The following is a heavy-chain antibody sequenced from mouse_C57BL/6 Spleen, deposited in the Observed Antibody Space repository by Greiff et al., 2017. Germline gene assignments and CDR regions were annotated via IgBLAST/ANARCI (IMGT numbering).Heavy chain of an antibody. Sequence: EVQGVESGGDLVKPGGSLKLSCAASGFTFSSYGMSWVRQTPDKRLEWVATISSGGSYTYYTDSVKGRFTISRDNAKNTLYLQMSSLKSEDTAMYYCASIYYDYYFDSWGQGTTLTVSS. CDR1: GFTFSSYG. J-gene: IGHJ2*01. V-gene: IGHV5-6*01. CDR2: ISSGGSYT. D-gene: IGHD2-4*01. CDR3: ASIYYDYYFDS.